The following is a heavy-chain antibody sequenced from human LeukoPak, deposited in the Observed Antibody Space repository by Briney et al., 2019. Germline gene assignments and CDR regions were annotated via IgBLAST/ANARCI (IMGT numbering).Heavy chain of an antibody. CDR2: IYYGGST. CDR1: GGSISSHY. CDR3: ARGHYDSSGYAYDY. J-gene: IGHJ4*02. Sequence: SETLSLTCTVSGGSISSHYWSWIRQPPGKGLEWIGYIYYGGSTNYNPSLKSRVTISVDTSKNQFSLKLSSVTAADTAVYYCARGHYDSSGYAYDYWGQGTLVTVSS. V-gene: IGHV4-59*11. D-gene: IGHD3-22*01.